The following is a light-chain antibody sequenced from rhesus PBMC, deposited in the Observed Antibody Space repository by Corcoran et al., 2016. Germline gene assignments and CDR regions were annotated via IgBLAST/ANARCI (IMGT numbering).Light chain of an antibody. CDR3: GQGTHWPLT. CDR1: KSLVHSNGYTY. J-gene: IGKJ4*01. CDR2: KVS. Sequence: DVVMTQSPLSLPITPGQPASISCRSSKSLVHSNGYTYLTWYQQKPGQPRRLLLYKVSNRDSGVPDRLSGSGAGTDVSLKVSRVEAEEVGVYYCGQGTHWPLTFCGGTKVEIK. V-gene: IGKV2-64*01.